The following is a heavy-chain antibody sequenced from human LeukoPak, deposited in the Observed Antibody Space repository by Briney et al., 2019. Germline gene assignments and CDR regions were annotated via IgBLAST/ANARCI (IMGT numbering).Heavy chain of an antibody. V-gene: IGHV3-7*01. CDR2: INQDSSEK. J-gene: IGHJ4*02. Sequence: GGSLRLSCIASGFTLSTAWMSWGRQAPGKGLEWVANINQDSSEKLYVDSVKGRFTISRDNANNSLYLQMNSLRAEDTAVYYCARDQGAWFEELDFDYWGQGTLVTVSS. CDR3: ARDQGAWFEELDFDY. D-gene: IGHD3-10*01. CDR1: GFTLSTAW.